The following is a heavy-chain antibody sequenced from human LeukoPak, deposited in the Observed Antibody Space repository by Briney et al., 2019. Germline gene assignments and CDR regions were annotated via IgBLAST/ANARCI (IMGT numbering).Heavy chain of an antibody. J-gene: IGHJ5*02. CDR2: ISGSGGST. D-gene: IGHD4-17*01. CDR1: GFTFSDYY. V-gene: IGHV3-23*01. CDR3: AKDAYGDYGNWFDP. Sequence: GGSLRLSCAASGFTFSDYYMSWIRQAPGKGLEWVSAISGSGGSTYYADSVKGRFTISRDNSKNTLYLQMNSLRAEDTAVYYCAKDAYGDYGNWFDPWGQGTLVTVSS.